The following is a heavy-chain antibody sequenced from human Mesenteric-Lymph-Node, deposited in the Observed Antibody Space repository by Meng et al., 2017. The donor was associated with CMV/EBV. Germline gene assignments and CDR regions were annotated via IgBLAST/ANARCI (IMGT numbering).Heavy chain of an antibody. V-gene: IGHV3-11*04. CDR3: ARSTGDDYIYFDS. J-gene: IGHJ4*02. Sequence: GGSLRLSCAASGFSFSDDYMSWIRQAPGKGLEWVSYISSRGSTIYYADSVKGRFTISRDNAQNSLYLQMNSLRAEDTAVYYCARSTGDDYIYFDSWGQGTLVTVSS. CDR1: GFSFSDDY. CDR2: ISSRGSTI. D-gene: IGHD5-24*01.